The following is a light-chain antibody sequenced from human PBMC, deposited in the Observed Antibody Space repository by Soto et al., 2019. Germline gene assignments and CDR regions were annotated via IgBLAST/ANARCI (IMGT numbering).Light chain of an antibody. CDR3: QQYDTLPLT. CDR2: DAS. J-gene: IGKJ4*01. Sequence: DIQMTQSPPSLSASVGDRVTITCQASQDISFYLNWYQQKPGKAPKLLIYDASNLASGVPSRFGWSGSATHFSLTISSLQPEDFARYFCQQYDTLPLTFGGGTHVQIK. CDR1: QDISFY. V-gene: IGKV1-33*01.